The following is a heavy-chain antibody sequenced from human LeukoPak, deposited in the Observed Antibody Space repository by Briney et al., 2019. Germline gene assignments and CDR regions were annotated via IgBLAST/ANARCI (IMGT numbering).Heavy chain of an antibody. J-gene: IGHJ4*02. Sequence: GGSLRLSCTASGFTFSSLSMNWVRQAPEKGLEWVSYISGTSSNIYYADSVKGRFTISRDNAKNSLYLQMSSLRDEDTAVYYCAGKGDYHDYWGQGTLVTVSS. CDR2: ISGTSSNI. CDR1: GFTFSSLS. CDR3: AGKGDYHDY. V-gene: IGHV3-48*02.